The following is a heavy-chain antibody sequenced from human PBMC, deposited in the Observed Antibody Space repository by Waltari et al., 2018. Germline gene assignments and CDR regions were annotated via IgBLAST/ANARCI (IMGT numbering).Heavy chain of an antibody. CDR1: GYTFTAYG. CDR2: IRATSDKT. CDR3: ARRFIGAFDI. Sequence: QVQLVQSGPETKRPGASVKVSCKASGYTFTAYGLSWVRQAPGQGLEWMGWIRATSDKTNYAQKVQDRVTMTTDTTTSTAYMELRSLRSDDTAVYYCARRFIGAFDIWGQGTMVTVSS. V-gene: IGHV1-18*04. D-gene: IGHD3-3*01. J-gene: IGHJ3*02.